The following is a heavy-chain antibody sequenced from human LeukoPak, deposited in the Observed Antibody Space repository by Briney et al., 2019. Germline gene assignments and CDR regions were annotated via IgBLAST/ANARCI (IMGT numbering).Heavy chain of an antibody. Sequence: PSQTLSLTCAVSGGSISSGGYAGSWIRQPPGKGLEWLGYIYDSGSTYYNPSLKSRVTISVDTSKNQFSLKLSSVTAADTAVYYCARVLGGMVRGVTFDYWGQGTLVTVSS. CDR2: IYDSGST. D-gene: IGHD3-10*01. CDR3: ARVLGGMVRGVTFDY. J-gene: IGHJ4*02. V-gene: IGHV4-30-2*01. CDR1: GGSISSGGYA.